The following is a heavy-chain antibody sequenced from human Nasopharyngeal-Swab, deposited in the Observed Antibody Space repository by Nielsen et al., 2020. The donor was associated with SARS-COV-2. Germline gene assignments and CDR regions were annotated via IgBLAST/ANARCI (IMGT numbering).Heavy chain of an antibody. J-gene: IGHJ4*02. CDR3: ARDDSSGYYGY. CDR1: GFTFSDYY. D-gene: IGHD3-22*01. V-gene: IGHV3-11*01. CDR2: ISGSGSTI. Sequence: GESLKISCAASGFTFSDYYMSWIRQAPGKGLEGVSYISGSGSTIYYADSVKGRFTMSRDNAKNSVYLQMNSLRAEDTAVYYCARDDSSGYYGYWGQGTLVTVS.